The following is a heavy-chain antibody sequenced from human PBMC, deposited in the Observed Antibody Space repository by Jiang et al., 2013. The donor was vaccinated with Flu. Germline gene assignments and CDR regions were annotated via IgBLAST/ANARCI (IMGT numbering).Heavy chain of an antibody. Sequence: GSGLVKPSQTLSLTCTVSGDSISSGTHYWNWIRQPAGKGLEWIGRIYTSGNTNYNPSLKSRVTMSLDTSKNQFSLKLSSVTAADTAAYYCARSQWVAFLDYWGQGTLVTVSS. J-gene: IGHJ4*02. D-gene: IGHD6-19*01. CDR2: IYTSGNT. CDR1: GDSISSGTHY. V-gene: IGHV4-61*02. CDR3: ARSQWVAFLDY.